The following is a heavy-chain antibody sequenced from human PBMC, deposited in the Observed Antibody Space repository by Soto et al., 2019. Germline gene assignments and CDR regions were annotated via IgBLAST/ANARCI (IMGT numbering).Heavy chain of an antibody. J-gene: IGHJ4*02. D-gene: IGHD6-19*01. V-gene: IGHV3-30*19. CDR2: ISKDGLDR. Sequence: HGGSLRLSCVVSGFTFSDFGMHWVRQSPGEGLAWVASISKDGLDRYYSESVKGRFTISRDDSKNTVFLQMNSLKVEDTAAYFCASPREGQWLVFDHWGQRTLVTVSS. CDR1: GFTFSDFG. CDR3: ASPREGQWLVFDH.